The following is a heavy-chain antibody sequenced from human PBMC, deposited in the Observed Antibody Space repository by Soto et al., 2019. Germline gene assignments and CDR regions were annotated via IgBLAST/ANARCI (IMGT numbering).Heavy chain of an antibody. D-gene: IGHD3-16*01. Sequence: QVQLQQWGAGLLKPSETLSLTCAVYGGSFSGYTWIWIWQPPGKGLEWIGEINHSGTTNHNPSLKGRVIISVDTSKKQSSLRLTSATAAATAVYYCARGSDYTSSFDYWGQGTLVTVSS. CDR1: GGSFSGYT. V-gene: IGHV4-34*01. CDR3: ARGSDYTSSFDY. CDR2: INHSGTT. J-gene: IGHJ4*02.